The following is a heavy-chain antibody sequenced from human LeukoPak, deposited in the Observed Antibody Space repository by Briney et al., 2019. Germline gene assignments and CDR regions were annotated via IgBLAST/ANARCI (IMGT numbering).Heavy chain of an antibody. Sequence: GGSLRLSCAASGFTFSSYAMHWVRQAPGKGLEWVAVISYDGSNKYYTDSVKGRFTISKANSKNTLYLQMNSLRAEDTAVYYCARSIAVAGDYYNGMDVWGQGTTVTVSS. J-gene: IGHJ6*02. CDR3: ARSIAVAGDYYNGMDV. CDR1: GFTFSSYA. D-gene: IGHD6-19*01. V-gene: IGHV3-30-3*01. CDR2: ISYDGSNK.